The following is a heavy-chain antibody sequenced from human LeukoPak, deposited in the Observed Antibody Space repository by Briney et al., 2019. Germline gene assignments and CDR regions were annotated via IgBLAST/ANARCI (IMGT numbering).Heavy chain of an antibody. CDR2: IYTSGST. CDR3: ARGSLEWLRGLYYMDV. Sequence: SETLSLTCTVSGGSISGYYWTWIRQPAGKGLEWIGRIYTSGSTNYNPSLKSRVTMSVDTSKNQFSLKLSSVTAADTAVYYCARGSLEWLRGLYYMDVWGKGTTVTVSS. D-gene: IGHD3-3*01. V-gene: IGHV4-4*07. J-gene: IGHJ6*03. CDR1: GGSISGYY.